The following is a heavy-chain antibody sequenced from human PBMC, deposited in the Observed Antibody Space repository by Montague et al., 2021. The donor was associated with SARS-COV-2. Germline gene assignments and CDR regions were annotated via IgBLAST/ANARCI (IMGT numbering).Heavy chain of an antibody. CDR3: AKDQGDCSSSRCFRGWTYYYYGMDV. V-gene: IGHV3-30*18. CDR1: GFTFSSYG. D-gene: IGHD2-2*01. CDR2: ISYDGSNK. Sequence: SLRLSFSASGFTFSSYGIHWVRQAPGKGLEWVAVISYDGSNKHYADSVKGRFTISRDNSKNTLYLQMNSLRAEDTAVYYCAKDQGDCSSSRCFRGWTYYYYGMDVWGQGTTVTVSS. J-gene: IGHJ6*02.